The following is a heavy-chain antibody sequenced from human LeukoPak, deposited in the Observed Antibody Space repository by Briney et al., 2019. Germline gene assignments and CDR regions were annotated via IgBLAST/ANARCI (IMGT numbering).Heavy chain of an antibody. CDR3: ANTYYDFWSGYYTA. CDR2: VYYSGGA. Sequence: SETLSLTCTVSGGSISSGNYYWGWIRQPPGKGLEWIGSVYYSGGAYYNPSLKSRVTISVDTSKNQFSLKLSSVTAADTAVYYCANTYYDFWSGYYTAWGQGTLVTVSS. J-gene: IGHJ5*02. V-gene: IGHV4-39*01. CDR1: GGSISSGNYY. D-gene: IGHD3-3*01.